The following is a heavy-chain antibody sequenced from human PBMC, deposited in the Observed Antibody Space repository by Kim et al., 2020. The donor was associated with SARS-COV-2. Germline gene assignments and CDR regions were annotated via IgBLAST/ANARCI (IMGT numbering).Heavy chain of an antibody. CDR2: IYYSGST. CDR3: ARGSGYSYGPYVAFDI. J-gene: IGHJ3*02. CDR1: GGSISSYY. V-gene: IGHV4-59*13. D-gene: IGHD5-18*01. Sequence: SETLSLTCTVSGGSISSYYWSWIRQPPGKGLEWIGYIYYSGSTNYNPSLKSRVTISVDTSKNQFSLKLSSVTAADTAVYYCARGSGYSYGPYVAFDIWGQGTMVTVSS.